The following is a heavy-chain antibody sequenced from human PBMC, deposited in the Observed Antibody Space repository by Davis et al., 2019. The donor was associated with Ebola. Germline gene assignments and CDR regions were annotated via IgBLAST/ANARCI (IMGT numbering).Heavy chain of an antibody. Sequence: GESLKISCAASGFTFSDYYMSWIRQATGKGLEWVSHISEDSSSTYYADSVKGRFTISRDNAKNSLYLQMNSLRAEDTAVYYCARDRWVVVITTTYYYDGMDVWGQGTTVTVSS. V-gene: IGHV3-11*06. CDR2: ISEDSSST. D-gene: IGHD3-22*01. CDR3: ARDRWVVVITTTYYYDGMDV. J-gene: IGHJ6*02. CDR1: GFTFSDYY.